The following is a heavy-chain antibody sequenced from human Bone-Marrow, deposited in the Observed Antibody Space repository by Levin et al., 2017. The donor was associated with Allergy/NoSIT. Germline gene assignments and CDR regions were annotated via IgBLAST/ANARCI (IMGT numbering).Heavy chain of an antibody. D-gene: IGHD3/OR15-3a*01. CDR2: ISYDGSDE. CDR3: GIVRVYFEAGTAYCGETLDL. CDR1: GFPFRSFG. V-gene: IGHV3-30*03. Sequence: GGSLRLSCAASGFPFRSFGMHWVRQIPGKGLEWVAVISYDGSDEYYADSMKGRFTISRDNSKNTLYLQMNSLRVEDTAIYYCGIVRVYFEAGTAYCGETLDLWGQGTMVSVSS. J-gene: IGHJ3*01.